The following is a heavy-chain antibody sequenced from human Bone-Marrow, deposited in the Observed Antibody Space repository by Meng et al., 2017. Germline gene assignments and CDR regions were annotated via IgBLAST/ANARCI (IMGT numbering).Heavy chain of an antibody. CDR3: AKDSEVGAIEYYFDY. J-gene: IGHJ4*02. D-gene: IGHD1-26*01. CDR1: GFTFDDYA. V-gene: IGHV3-9*01. CDR2: ISWNSGSI. Sequence: SLKISCAASGFTFDDYAMHWVRQAPGKGLEWVSVISWNSGSIGYADSVKGRFTISRDNAKNSLYLQMNSLRAEDTALYYCAKDSEVGAIEYYFDYWGQGTLVTVSS.